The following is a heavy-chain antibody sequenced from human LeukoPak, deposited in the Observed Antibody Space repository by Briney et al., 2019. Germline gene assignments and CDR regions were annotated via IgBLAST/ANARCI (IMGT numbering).Heavy chain of an antibody. D-gene: IGHD6-13*01. CDR2: IKSKTDGGTT. CDR3: TTVSSSWWTHPFDY. Sequence: GGSLRLSCAASGFTFSNAWMSWVRQAPGKGLEWVGRIKSKTDGGTTDYAAPVKGRFTISRDDSKNTLYLQMNSLKTEDTAVYYCTTVSSSWWTHPFDYWGQGTLVTVSS. CDR1: GFTFSNAW. V-gene: IGHV3-15*01. J-gene: IGHJ4*02.